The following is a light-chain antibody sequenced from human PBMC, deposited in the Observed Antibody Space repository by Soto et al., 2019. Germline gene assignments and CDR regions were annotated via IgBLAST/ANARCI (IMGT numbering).Light chain of an antibody. J-gene: IGLJ2*01. CDR1: SGHSSYA. CDR2: LNNDGSH. V-gene: IGLV4-69*01. Sequence: QPVLTQSPSASASLGASVKLTCTLSSGHSSYAIAWHQKQPGKGPRYLMDLNNDGSHTKGDGIPDRFSGSSSGADGYLIISSLQSEDEADYYCQTWGTGFQFFGGGTKLTVL. CDR3: QTWGTGFQF.